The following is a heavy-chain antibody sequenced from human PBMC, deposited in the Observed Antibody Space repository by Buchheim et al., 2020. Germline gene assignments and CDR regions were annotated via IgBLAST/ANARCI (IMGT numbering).Heavy chain of an antibody. Sequence: QVQLVQSGAEVKKPGASVKVSCKASGYTFTGYYMHWVRQAPGQGLEWMGWINLTSGGTTYAQKFQGWVTMTRDTSFSPAYMELSRLRSDDTAVYYCAGDCALITMVRPGGMDVWGQGTT. CDR3: AGDCALITMVRPGGMDV. CDR1: GYTFTGYY. J-gene: IGHJ6*02. CDR2: INLTSGGT. V-gene: IGHV1-2*04. D-gene: IGHD3-10*01.